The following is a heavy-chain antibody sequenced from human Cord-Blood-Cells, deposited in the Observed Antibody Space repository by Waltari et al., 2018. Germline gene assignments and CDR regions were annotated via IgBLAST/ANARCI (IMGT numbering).Heavy chain of an antibody. CDR2: ISYDGSNK. V-gene: IGHV3-30*04. J-gene: IGHJ6*03. CDR1: GFTFSSYA. CDR3: ARARGVRGVTQFYYYYYMDV. Sequence: LSCAASGFTFSSYAMHWVRQAPGKGLEWVAVISYDGSNKYYADSVKDRFTISSDNSKNTLYLQMNSLRAEDTAVYYCARARGVRGVTQFYYYYYMDVWGKGTTVTVSS. D-gene: IGHD3-10*01.